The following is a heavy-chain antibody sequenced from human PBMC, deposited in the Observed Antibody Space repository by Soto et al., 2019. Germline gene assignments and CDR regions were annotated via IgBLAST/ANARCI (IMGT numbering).Heavy chain of an antibody. V-gene: IGHV1-46*01. D-gene: IGHD3-10*01. CDR3: ARDPRSGSYLGYYYYGMDV. J-gene: IGHJ6*02. CDR1: GYTLTSYY. Sequence: ASVKFSCKASGYTLTSYYMHWVRQAPGQGLEWMGIINPSGGSTSYAQKFQGRVTMTRDTSTSTVYMELSSLRSEDTAVYYCARDPRSGSYLGYYYYGMDVWGQGTKVTVS. CDR2: INPSGGST.